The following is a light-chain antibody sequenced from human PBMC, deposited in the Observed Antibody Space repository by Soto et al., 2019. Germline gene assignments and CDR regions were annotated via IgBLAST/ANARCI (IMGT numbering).Light chain of an antibody. J-gene: IGKJ1*01. Sequence: EIVLTQSPATLSLSPGERATLSCRASQSVSSNLAWYQQKPGQAPRLLIYDASNRATGIPARFSGSGSGTDFTLTISSLEPEDFAVYYCQQRYNWPPTFGQGTKVDIK. V-gene: IGKV3-11*01. CDR3: QQRYNWPPT. CDR2: DAS. CDR1: QSVSSN.